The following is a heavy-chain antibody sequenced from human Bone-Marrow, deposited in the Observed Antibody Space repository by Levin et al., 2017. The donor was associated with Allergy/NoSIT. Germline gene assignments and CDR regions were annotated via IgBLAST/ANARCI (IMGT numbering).Heavy chain of an antibody. Sequence: ASVKVSCKASGYTFTSYGISWVRQAPGQGLEWMGWISAYNGNTNYAQKLQGRVTMTTDTSTSTAYMELRSLRSDDTAVYYCARLSYGDYDLDYFDYWGQGTLVTVSS. V-gene: IGHV1-18*01. CDR3: ARLSYGDYDLDYFDY. J-gene: IGHJ4*02. D-gene: IGHD4-17*01. CDR1: GYTFTSYG. CDR2: ISAYNGNT.